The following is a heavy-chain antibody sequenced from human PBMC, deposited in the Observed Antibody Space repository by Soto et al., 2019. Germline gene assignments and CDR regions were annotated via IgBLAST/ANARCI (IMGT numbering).Heavy chain of an antibody. Sequence: LSLTCTVSGGSISSSSYYWGWIRQPPGKGLEWIGSIYYSGSTYYNPSLKSRVTISVDTSKNQFSLKLSSVTAADTAVYYCARVNRGHVLRFLGWPNYGDYWGQGTLVTVSS. D-gene: IGHD3-3*01. J-gene: IGHJ4*02. CDR3: ARVNRGHVLRFLGWPNYGDY. CDR1: GGSISSSSYY. CDR2: IYYSGST. V-gene: IGHV4-39*01.